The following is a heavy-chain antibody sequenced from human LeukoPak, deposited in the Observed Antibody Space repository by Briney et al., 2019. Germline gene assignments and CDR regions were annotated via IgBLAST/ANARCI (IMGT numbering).Heavy chain of an antibody. CDR3: ARDQEVVTATTTWPDAFDI. Sequence: GGSLRLSCAASGFTFSSYGMHWVRQAPGKGLEWVAVIWYDGSNKYYADSVKGRFTISRDNSKNTLYLQMNSLRADDTAVYYCARDQEVVTATTTWPDAFDIWGQGTMVTVSS. CDR2: IWYDGSNK. V-gene: IGHV3-33*01. CDR1: GFTFSSYG. D-gene: IGHD2-21*02. J-gene: IGHJ3*02.